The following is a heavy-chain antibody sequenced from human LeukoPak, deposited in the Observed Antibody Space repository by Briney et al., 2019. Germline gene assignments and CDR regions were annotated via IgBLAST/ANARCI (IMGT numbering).Heavy chain of an antibody. CDR3: ARESDVDTAMFVYYFDY. D-gene: IGHD5-18*01. CDR1: GGTFSSYA. Sequence: GSSVKVSCKASGGTFSSYAISWVRQAPGQGLEWMGGIIPIFGTANYAQKFQGRVTITADESTSTAYMELSSLRSEDTAVHYCARESDVDTAMFVYYFDYWGQGTLVTVSS. V-gene: IGHV1-69*01. CDR2: IIPIFGTA. J-gene: IGHJ4*02.